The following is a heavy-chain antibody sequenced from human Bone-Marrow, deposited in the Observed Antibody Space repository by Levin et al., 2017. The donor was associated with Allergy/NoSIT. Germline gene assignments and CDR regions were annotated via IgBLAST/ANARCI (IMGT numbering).Heavy chain of an antibody. Sequence: GESLKISCPSSFSPFLPSFLLFFLPSPFQGLEWMGWISASSGNTNYAQKLQDRVTMTADTSTSTVYMELRSLRSDDTAIYYCARDRSTSDYWGQGTRVTVSS. D-gene: IGHD5/OR15-5a*01. CDR1: FSPFLPSF. CDR3: ARDRSTSDY. V-gene: IGHV1-18*01. J-gene: IGHJ4*02. CDR2: ISASSGNT.